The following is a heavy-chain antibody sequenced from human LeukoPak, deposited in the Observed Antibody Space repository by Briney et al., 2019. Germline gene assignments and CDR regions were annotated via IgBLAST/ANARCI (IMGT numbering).Heavy chain of an antibody. CDR1: GGSISSYY. D-gene: IGHD3-22*01. CDR3: ARGPYSYDSSGAFDI. J-gene: IGHJ3*02. V-gene: IGHV4-4*07. Sequence: SETLSLTCTVSGGSISSYYWSWIRQPAGKGLEWIGRIYTSGSTNYNPSLKSRVTMSVDASKNQFSLKLSSVTAADTAVYFCARGPYSYDSSGAFDIWGQGTMVTVSS. CDR2: IYTSGST.